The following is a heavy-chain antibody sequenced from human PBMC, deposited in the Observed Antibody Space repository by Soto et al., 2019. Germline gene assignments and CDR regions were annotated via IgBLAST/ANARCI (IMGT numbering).Heavy chain of an antibody. V-gene: IGHV3-9*01. CDR2: ISGNCGSI. J-gene: IGHJ4*02. CDR1: GFTFDDDA. D-gene: IGHD3-3*01. Sequence: GGSLRLSCAASGFTFDDDAMHWVRQAPGKGLEWASGISGNCGSIGYADSVRGRFTISRDNAKNSLYPQMNSLRAEDTALYYCAKSIRFLEWFDYWGQGTLVTVSS. CDR3: AKSIRFLEWFDY.